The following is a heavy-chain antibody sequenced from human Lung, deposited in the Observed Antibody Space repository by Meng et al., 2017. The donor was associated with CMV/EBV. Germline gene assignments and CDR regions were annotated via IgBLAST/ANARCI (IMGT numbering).Heavy chain of an antibody. CDR2: ISTSGGDT. V-gene: IGHV3-23*01. CDR1: GFTFSSHA. D-gene: IGHD4/OR15-4a*01. Sequence: ETLSLXCAASGFTFSSHALSWVRQAPGKGLEWVSSISTSGGDTYHADSVKGRFTISRDNSKKTLYLQMNSLRAEDTAVYYCANLGRTIRDYWGQGTLVTVSS. J-gene: IGHJ4*02. CDR3: ANLGRTIRDY.